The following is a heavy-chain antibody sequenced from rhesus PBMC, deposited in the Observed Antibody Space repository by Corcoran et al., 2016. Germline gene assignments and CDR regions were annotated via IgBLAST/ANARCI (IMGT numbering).Heavy chain of an antibody. CDR1: GGSISCYW. J-gene: IGHJ4*01. D-gene: IGHD3-16*01. Sequence: QLQLQESGPGLVKPSETLSLTCAVSGGSISCYWWSWIRQPPGTGLGWIGGFDSSGSTDTNPSIESGVTIASDTSNNQFSRKLSCVTDADTAVYYLARGSTYYYSGSYYYFDYWGQGVLVTVSS. CDR3: ARGSTYYYSGSYYYFDY. V-gene: IGHV4-160*01. CDR2: FDSSGST.